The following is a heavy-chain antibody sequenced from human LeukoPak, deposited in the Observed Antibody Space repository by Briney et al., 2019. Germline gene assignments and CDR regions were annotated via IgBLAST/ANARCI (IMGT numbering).Heavy chain of an antibody. V-gene: IGHV3-13*04. CDR3: ARGIRAGVWAFDI. J-gene: IGHJ3*02. CDR2: ISTAGDP. Sequence: PGGSLRLSCAASGFTVSNYDLHWVRQGTGKGLEWVSGISTAGDPYYPGSVKARFTISRENAKKSLYLQMNSLRDGDTAMYYCARGIRAGVWAFDIWGQGTMVTVAS. CDR1: GFTVSNYD. D-gene: IGHD3-10*01.